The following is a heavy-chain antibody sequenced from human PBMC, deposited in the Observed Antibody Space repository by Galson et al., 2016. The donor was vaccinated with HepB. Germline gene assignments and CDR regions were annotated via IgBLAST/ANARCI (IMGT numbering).Heavy chain of an antibody. CDR1: GFTFRSSK. CDR2: ISYDGSNI. CDR3: ARDTRPYSNLRHGMDV. V-gene: IGHV3-30-3*01. D-gene: IGHD4-11*01. Sequence: SLRLSCAASGFTFRSSKIDWVRQAPGKGLEWVAVISYDGSNIYYADSVKGRFTISRDNSKNTLYLQMNSLRAEDTAVYYCARDTRPYSNLRHGMDVWGQGTTVTVSS. J-gene: IGHJ6*02.